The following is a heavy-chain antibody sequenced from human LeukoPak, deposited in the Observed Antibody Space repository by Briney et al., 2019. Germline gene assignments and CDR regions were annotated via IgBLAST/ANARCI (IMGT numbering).Heavy chain of an antibody. V-gene: IGHV3-23*01. CDR1: GFTFSSYA. Sequence: PGGSLRLSCAASGFTFSSYAMSWVPQAPRKGLEWVSVISGSGDTTFYGDSVKGRFSISRDNSKNTLYLQVNSLRVEDTAVYYCAKLPEEHLNLDYWGQGTLVTVSS. CDR3: AKLPEEHLNLDY. CDR2: ISGSGDTT. D-gene: IGHD1-14*01. J-gene: IGHJ4*02.